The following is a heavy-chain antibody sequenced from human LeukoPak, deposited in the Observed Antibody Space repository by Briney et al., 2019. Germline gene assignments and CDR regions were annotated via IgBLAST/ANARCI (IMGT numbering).Heavy chain of an antibody. Sequence: GGSLRLSCAASGFTFSNAWMSWVRQAPGKGLEWVGRIKTKSDGGTIDYAAPVKGRLTISRDDSKNTLYLQMNSLKTEDTAVYYCTTRTGGTYSLDAFNIWGQGTMVTVSS. CDR1: GFTFSNAW. V-gene: IGHV3-15*01. D-gene: IGHD2-8*02. CDR2: IKTKSDGGTI. CDR3: TTRTGGTYSLDAFNI. J-gene: IGHJ3*02.